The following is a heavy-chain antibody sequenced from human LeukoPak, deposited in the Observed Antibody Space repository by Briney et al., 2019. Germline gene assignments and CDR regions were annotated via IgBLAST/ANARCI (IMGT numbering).Heavy chain of an antibody. V-gene: IGHV3-33*08. J-gene: IGHJ4*02. D-gene: IGHD3-3*01. CDR3: ARSSTDFWSGYYLDY. Sequence: NPGGSLRLSCAASGFTFSNYYMSWVRQAPGKGLEWVAVIWYDGSNKYYADSVKGRFTISRDNSKNTLYLQMNSLRAEDTAVYYCARSSTDFWSGYYLDYWGQGTLVTVSS. CDR2: IWYDGSNK. CDR1: GFTFSNYY.